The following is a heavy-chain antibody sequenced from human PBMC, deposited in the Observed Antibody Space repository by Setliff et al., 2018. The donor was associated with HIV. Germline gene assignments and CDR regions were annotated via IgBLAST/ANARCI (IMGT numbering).Heavy chain of an antibody. J-gene: IGHJ4*02. Sequence: PGGSLRLSCAASGFTFSGYSMNWVRQAPGKGLEWVSSISSNSTYIYYADSVKGRFTISRDNAKNSLYLQMDSLRAEDTAVYYCARELAASGLGYFDSWGRGILVTVSS. CDR2: ISSNSTYI. CDR1: GFTFSGYS. D-gene: IGHD3-22*01. V-gene: IGHV3-21*01. CDR3: ARELAASGLGYFDS.